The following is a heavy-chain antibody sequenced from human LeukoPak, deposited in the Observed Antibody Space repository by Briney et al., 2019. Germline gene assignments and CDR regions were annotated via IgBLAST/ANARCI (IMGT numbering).Heavy chain of an antibody. D-gene: IGHD2-2*01. CDR1: AYTSPNYG. CDR3: ALPAKGAFFYYYMEV. J-gene: IGHJ6*03. V-gene: IGHV1-18*01. CDR2: ISTYNGNT. Sequence: ASVKVSCKASAYTSPNYGITWVRQAPRRGLEWMGWISTYNGNTQYAQKFQGRVTMTTDTPTKTVYMELSNLRSNDTAVYYCALPAKGAFFYYYMEVWGKGTTVTVSS.